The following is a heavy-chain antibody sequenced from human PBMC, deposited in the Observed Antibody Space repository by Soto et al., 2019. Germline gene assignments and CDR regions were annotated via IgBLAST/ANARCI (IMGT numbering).Heavy chain of an antibody. CDR1: GFTFSNYG. Sequence: QVQLVESGGGVVQPGRSLRLSCAASGFTFSNYGMHLVRQAPGKGLEWVALISYDGSNKYYEDSVKGRFTLSRDNSKNALSLQRSSPRPEDTSVYYCARGIAAAGTRGWFDPWGQGTLVTVSS. CDR3: ARGIAAAGTRGWFDP. J-gene: IGHJ5*02. D-gene: IGHD6-13*01. CDR2: ISYDGSNK. V-gene: IGHV3-30-3*01.